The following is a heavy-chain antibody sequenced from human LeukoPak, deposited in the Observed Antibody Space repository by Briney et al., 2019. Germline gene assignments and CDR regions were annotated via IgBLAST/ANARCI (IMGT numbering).Heavy chain of an antibody. D-gene: IGHD3-22*01. CDR2: INHSGST. V-gene: IGHV4-34*01. CDR1: GGSFSGYY. Sequence: SETLSLTCAVYGGSFSGYYWSWIRQPPGKGLEWIGEINHSGSTNYNPSLKSRVTISVDTSKNQFSLKLSSVTAADTAVYYCARDRRDSSGYNWFDPWGQGTLVTVSS. CDR3: ARDRRDSSGYNWFDP. J-gene: IGHJ5*02.